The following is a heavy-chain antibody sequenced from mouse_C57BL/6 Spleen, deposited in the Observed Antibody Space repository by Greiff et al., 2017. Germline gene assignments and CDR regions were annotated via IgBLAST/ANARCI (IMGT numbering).Heavy chain of an antibody. CDR3: TKSPLLYGFDY. CDR1: GYTFTSSW. CDR2: IYPGNSDT. Sequence: VQLQQSGTVLARPGASVKMSCKTSGYTFTSSWMHWVKQRPGQGLAWLGAIYPGNSDTSYNQKFKGKAKLTAVTSASTAYMELSSLTNEDSAVYYCTKSPLLYGFDYWGQGTTLTVSS. V-gene: IGHV1-5*01. D-gene: IGHD2-1*01. J-gene: IGHJ2*01.